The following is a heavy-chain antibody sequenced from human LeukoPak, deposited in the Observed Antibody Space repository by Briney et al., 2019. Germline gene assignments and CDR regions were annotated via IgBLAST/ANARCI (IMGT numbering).Heavy chain of an antibody. CDR3: ARGLVVEVAATLEKRYYFDY. J-gene: IGHJ4*02. Sequence: SQTLSLTCTVSGGSISSGGYYWSWIRQHPGKGLEWIGYIYYSGSTYYNPSLKSRVTISVDTSKNQFSLKLSSVTAADTAVYYCARGLVVEVAATLEKRYYFDYWGQGTLVTVSS. CDR1: GGSISSGGYY. CDR2: IYYSGST. D-gene: IGHD2-15*01. V-gene: IGHV4-31*03.